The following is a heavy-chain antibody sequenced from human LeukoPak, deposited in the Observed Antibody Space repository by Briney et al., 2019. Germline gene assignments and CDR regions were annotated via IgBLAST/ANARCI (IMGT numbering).Heavy chain of an antibody. D-gene: IGHD5-18*01. CDR1: GYTFTAYN. CDR2: INPNSGDT. CDR3: GRTWIEVWSPDFDY. V-gene: IGHV1-2*06. Sequence: ASVKVSCKASGYTFTAYNIHWVRQATGHGLEWIGRINPNSGDTKYAQKSQAKVTMTRDTSISKDYMELSSLRSDDTAVFYCGRTWIEVWSPDFDYWGQGTLVTVSS. J-gene: IGHJ4*02.